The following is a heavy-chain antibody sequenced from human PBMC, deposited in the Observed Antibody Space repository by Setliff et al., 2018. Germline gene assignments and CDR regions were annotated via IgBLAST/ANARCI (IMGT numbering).Heavy chain of an antibody. CDR1: GVSISSYY. CDR3: ARLSWNGLRYYGLDV. CDR2: IQKSGST. D-gene: IGHD3-3*01. Sequence: SETLSLTCNVSGVSISSYYWSWIRQPPGKGLESIGYIQKSGSTNYNPSLMSRVSISVDTSKNQFSLKLRSVTAADTAVYYCARLSWNGLRYYGLDVWVQGTTVTVSS. V-gene: IGHV4-59*01. J-gene: IGHJ6*02.